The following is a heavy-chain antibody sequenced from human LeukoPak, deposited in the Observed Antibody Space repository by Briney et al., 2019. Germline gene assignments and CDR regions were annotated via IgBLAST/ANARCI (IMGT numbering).Heavy chain of an antibody. CDR1: GFTFDGYA. CDR2: ISWNSGSI. D-gene: IGHD6-19*01. V-gene: IGHV3-9*01. CDR3: AKVGGGWHHPHFDY. J-gene: IGHJ4*02. Sequence: PGGSLRLSCAASGFTFDGYAMHWVRQAPGKGLEWVSGISWNSGSIGYADSVKGRFTISRDNAKNSLYLQMNSLRAEDTALYYCAKVGGGWHHPHFDYWGQGTLVTVSS.